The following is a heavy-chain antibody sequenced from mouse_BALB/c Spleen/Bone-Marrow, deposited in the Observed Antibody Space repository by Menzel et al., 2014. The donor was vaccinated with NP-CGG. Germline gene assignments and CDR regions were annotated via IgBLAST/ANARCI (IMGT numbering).Heavy chain of an antibody. CDR3: ARLSYYGRFAY. Sequence: VQLKESGGGLVQPGGSLKLSCAASGFDFSRYWMSWVRQAPGKGLEWIGEINPDSSTINYAPSRKDKFIISRDNAKNALYLQMSKVRSEDTALYYCARLSYYGRFAYWGQGTLVTVSA. D-gene: IGHD1-1*01. V-gene: IGHV4-1*02. J-gene: IGHJ3*01. CDR2: INPDSSTI. CDR1: GFDFSRYW.